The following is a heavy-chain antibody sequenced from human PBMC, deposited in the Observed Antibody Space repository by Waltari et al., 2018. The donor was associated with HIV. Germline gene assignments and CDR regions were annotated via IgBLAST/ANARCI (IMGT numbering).Heavy chain of an antibody. D-gene: IGHD6-13*01. CDR2: ISGSGGST. J-gene: IGHJ6*02. V-gene: IGHV3-23*01. CDR3: VKEYQYSHSWYSYYGMDV. Sequence: EVQVLESGGALVQPGGSLRLSCAASGFTFSNYGMSWVRQAPGKGLECVSTISGSGGSTYYADSVKGRFTVSRDNSKNTLYLQMNSLRAEDTAVYFCVKEYQYSHSWYSYYGMDVWGQGTTVTVSS. CDR1: GFTFSNYG.